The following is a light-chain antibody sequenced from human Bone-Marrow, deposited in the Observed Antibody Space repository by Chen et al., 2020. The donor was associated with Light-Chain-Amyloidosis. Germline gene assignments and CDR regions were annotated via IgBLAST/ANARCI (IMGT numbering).Light chain of an antibody. CDR1: DLPTKY. Sequence: SYELTQPPSVSVSPGQTARITCSGDDLPTKYAYWYQQKPGQAPVLVIHRDTERPSGISERFSGSSSGTTATLTISGVPAEDEADYHCQSADSSGTYEVIFGGRTKLTVL. J-gene: IGLJ2*01. CDR2: RDT. CDR3: QSADSSGTYEVI. V-gene: IGLV3-25*03.